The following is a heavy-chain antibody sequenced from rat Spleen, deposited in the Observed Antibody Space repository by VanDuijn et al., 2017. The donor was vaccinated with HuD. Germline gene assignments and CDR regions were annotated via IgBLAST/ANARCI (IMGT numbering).Heavy chain of an antibody. V-gene: IGHV1-57*01. CDR1: GYTFSRYD. J-gene: IGHJ2*01. CDR3: ARGQWPDY. CDR2: SDPVNGRT. Sequence: QVQLQQSGAELAKPGSSVKISCKASGYTFSRYDISWIKQTTGQGLEYIGYSDPVNGRTYYNEKFKGKATQTVEKSSSTALMQLSSLTPEDTAVYYCARGQWPDYWGQGVVVTVSS. D-gene: IGHD1-1*01.